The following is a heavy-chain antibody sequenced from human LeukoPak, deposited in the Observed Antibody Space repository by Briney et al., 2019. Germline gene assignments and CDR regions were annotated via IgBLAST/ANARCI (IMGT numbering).Heavy chain of an antibody. J-gene: IGHJ4*02. Sequence: GGSLRLSCAASGFTFSSYSMNWVRQAPGKGLEWVSSISSSSSYIYYADSVKGRFTISRDNAKKSLYLQTNSLRAEDTAVYYCASVRGPRGPDYWGQGTLVTVSS. CDR1: GFTFSSYS. CDR2: ISSSSSYI. D-gene: IGHD2-8*01. V-gene: IGHV3-21*01. CDR3: ASVRGPRGPDY.